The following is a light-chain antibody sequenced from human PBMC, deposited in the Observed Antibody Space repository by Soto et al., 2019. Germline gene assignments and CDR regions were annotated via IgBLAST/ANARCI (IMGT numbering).Light chain of an antibody. CDR3: QQYNKWPQT. CDR2: DAS. Sequence: DIQMTQSPSTLSASVGDRVTITFRASQSISNWLAWYQQKPGKAPKLLIYDASSLESGVSSRFSGSGSGTEFTLTISSLQSEDFAVYYCQQYNKWPQTFGQGTKVDI. V-gene: IGKV1-5*01. CDR1: QSISNW. J-gene: IGKJ1*01.